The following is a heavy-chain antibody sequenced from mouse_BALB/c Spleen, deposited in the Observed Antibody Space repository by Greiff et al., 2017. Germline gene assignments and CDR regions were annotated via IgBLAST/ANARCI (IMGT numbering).Heavy chain of an antibody. V-gene: IGHV5-17*02. Sequence: EVQGVESGGGLVQPGGSRKLSCAASGFTFSSFGMHWVRQAPEKGLERVAYISSGSSTIYYADTVKGRFTISRDNPKNTLFLQMTSLRSEDTAMYYCARDYGSSYDAMDYWGQGTSVTVSS. CDR3: ARDYGSSYDAMDY. J-gene: IGHJ4*01. CDR2: ISSGSSTI. D-gene: IGHD1-1*01. CDR1: GFTFSSFG.